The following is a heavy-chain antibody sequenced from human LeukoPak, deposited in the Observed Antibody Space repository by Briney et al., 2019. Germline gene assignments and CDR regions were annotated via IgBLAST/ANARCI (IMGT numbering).Heavy chain of an antibody. CDR3: ARDPSFWYPDGYNYFDY. V-gene: IGHV1-46*01. CDR1: GYTFTSYY. Sequence: GASVKVSCKASGYTFTSYYMHWVRQAPGQGLEWMGIINPSGGSTSYAQKFQGRVTMTRDTSTSTVYVELSSLRSEDTAVYYCARDPSFWYPDGYNYFDYWGQGTLVTVSS. J-gene: IGHJ4*02. CDR2: INPSGGST. D-gene: IGHD5-24*01.